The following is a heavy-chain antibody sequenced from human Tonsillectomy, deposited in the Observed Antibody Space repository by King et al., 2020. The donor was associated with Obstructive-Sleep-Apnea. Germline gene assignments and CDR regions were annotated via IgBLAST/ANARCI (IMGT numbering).Heavy chain of an antibody. V-gene: IGHV3-23*04. CDR2: ISGSGGST. Sequence: VQLVESGGGLVQPGGSLRLSCASSGFTFSSYAMSWVRQAPGKGLEWVSAISGSGGSTYYADSVKGWLTISRDNSKNTLYLQMNSLRAEDTAVYDCAKGGRWELGDFDYWGQGTLVTVSS. J-gene: IGHJ4*02. D-gene: IGHD1-26*01. CDR3: AKGGRWELGDFDY. CDR1: GFTFSSYA.